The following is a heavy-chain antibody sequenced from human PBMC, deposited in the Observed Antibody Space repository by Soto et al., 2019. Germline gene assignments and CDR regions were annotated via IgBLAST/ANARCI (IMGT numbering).Heavy chain of an antibody. Sequence: GASVKVSCKASGGTFSSYTISWVRQAPGQGLEWMGRIIPILGIANYAQKFQGRVTITADKSTSTAYMELSSLRSEDTAVYYCARSYYDYIWGSYFFGYWGQGTLVTVSS. V-gene: IGHV1-69*02. CDR2: IIPILGIA. CDR1: GGTFSSYT. J-gene: IGHJ4*02. D-gene: IGHD3-16*01. CDR3: ARSYYDYIWGSYFFGY.